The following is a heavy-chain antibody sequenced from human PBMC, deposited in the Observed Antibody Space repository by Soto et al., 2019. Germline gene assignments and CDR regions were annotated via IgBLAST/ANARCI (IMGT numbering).Heavy chain of an antibody. CDR3: ARRSGTLDY. CDR1: VGSFSGYY. V-gene: IGHV4-34*01. D-gene: IGHD1-26*01. J-gene: IGHJ4*02. Sequence: QVQLQQWGAGLLKPSETLSLSCAVYVGSFSGYYWSWIRQPSGKGLEWIGEINHSRITNYNPSLKSRVTISVDTSKNQFSLKLNSVTAADTAVFYCARRSGTLDYWGQGTLVTVSS. CDR2: INHSRIT.